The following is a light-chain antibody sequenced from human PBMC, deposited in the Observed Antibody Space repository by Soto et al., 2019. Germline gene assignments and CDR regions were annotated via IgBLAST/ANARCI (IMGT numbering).Light chain of an antibody. V-gene: IGKV3-20*01. Sequence: ENVLTQSPGTLSLSPGKRATLSCRASQSVSSSYLAWYQQKPGQAPRLLIFDASTRATGIPDRFSGSGSGTDFTLTISRLEPEDFAVYDCQQYGTSPQTFGQGTKVEIK. J-gene: IGKJ1*01. CDR2: DAS. CDR3: QQYGTSPQT. CDR1: QSVSSSY.